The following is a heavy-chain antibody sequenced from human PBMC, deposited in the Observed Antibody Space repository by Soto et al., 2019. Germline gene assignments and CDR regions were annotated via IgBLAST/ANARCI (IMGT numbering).Heavy chain of an antibody. D-gene: IGHD3-3*02. Sequence: SETLSLTCTVSGGSISSSSYYWGWIRQPPGKGLEWIGSIYYSGSTYYNPSLKSRVTISVATSKNQFSLKLSSLTAADTAVYYCSRHHFWSGYYWNPRASVRDYYYYMDVWGKGTTVTVSS. V-gene: IGHV4-39*01. CDR2: IYYSGST. J-gene: IGHJ6*03. CDR1: GGSISSSSYY. CDR3: SRHHFWSGYYWNPRASVRDYYYYMDV.